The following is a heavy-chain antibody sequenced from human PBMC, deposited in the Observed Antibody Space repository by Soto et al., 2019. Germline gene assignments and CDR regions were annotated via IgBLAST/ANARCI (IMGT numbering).Heavy chain of an antibody. J-gene: IGHJ6*02. V-gene: IGHV2-5*01. CDR2: IYWNDDK. CDR1: GFSLSTSGVG. Sequence: QITLKESGPTLVKPTQTLTLTCTFSGFSLSTSGVGVGWIRQPPGKALEWLALIYWNDDKRYSPSLKSRLTSTKDTSKNQVVLTMTNMDPVDTATYYCAQGKAGEWVWGQGTTVTVSS. D-gene: IGHD3-3*01. CDR3: AQGKAGEWV.